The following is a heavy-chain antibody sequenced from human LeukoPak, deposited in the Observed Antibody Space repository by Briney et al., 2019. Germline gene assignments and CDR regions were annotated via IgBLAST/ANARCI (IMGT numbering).Heavy chain of an antibody. Sequence: VASVKVSCKASGGSFSDYPINWVRQARGQGLEWLGGIIPKYSASNYAQAFQGRVTITADESTNTVYMEMSGLRPDDTAVYYCVRPDRIFGVPAAFDAWGQGTLVAVSS. J-gene: IGHJ3*01. CDR2: IIPKYSAS. CDR3: VRPDRIFGVPAAFDA. V-gene: IGHV1-69*13. D-gene: IGHD3-3*02. CDR1: GGSFSDYP.